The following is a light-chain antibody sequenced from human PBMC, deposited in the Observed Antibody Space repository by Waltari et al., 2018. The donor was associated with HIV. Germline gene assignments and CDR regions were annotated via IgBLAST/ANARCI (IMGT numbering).Light chain of an antibody. V-gene: IGLV3-21*04. CDR3: QVWDGDSNHVV. Sequence: SYMLTQPPSVSVAPGETARITCEGDNIGSRSVQWYQQKAGQAPVLVIYYDIDRPSGMPERFSGSNSDNTATLTISRVEAGDEADYYCQVWDGDSNHVVFGGGTKLTVL. CDR2: YDI. J-gene: IGLJ2*01. CDR1: NIGSRS.